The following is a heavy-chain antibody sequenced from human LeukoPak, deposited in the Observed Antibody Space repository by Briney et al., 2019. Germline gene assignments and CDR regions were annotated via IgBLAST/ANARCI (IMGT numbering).Heavy chain of an antibody. CDR1: GFTFSDYY. Sequence: PGGSLRLSCAASGFTFSDYYMSWIRQAPGKGLEWVSYISSSGSTIYYADSVKGRFTISRDNAKNSLYLQMNSLRAEDTAVYYCARVDYGIAYNWFDPWGQGTLVTVSS. CDR2: ISSSGSTI. J-gene: IGHJ5*02. V-gene: IGHV3-11*04. D-gene: IGHD4-17*01. CDR3: ARVDYGIAYNWFDP.